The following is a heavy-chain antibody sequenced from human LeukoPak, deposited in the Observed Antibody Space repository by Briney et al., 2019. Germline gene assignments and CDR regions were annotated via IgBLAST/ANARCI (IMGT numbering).Heavy chain of an antibody. CDR2: ISGSGSTI. V-gene: IGHV3-48*03. J-gene: IGHJ4*02. CDR3: ARDQGGSYYTHFDY. CDR1: GFTFSNYE. Sequence: GGSLRLSCAASGFTFSNYEMNWVRQAPGKGLEWVSYISGSGSTIYYADSVKGRFTISRDNAKNSLHLQMNSLRAEDTAVYYCARDQGGSYYTHFDYWGQGTLVTVST. D-gene: IGHD1-26*01.